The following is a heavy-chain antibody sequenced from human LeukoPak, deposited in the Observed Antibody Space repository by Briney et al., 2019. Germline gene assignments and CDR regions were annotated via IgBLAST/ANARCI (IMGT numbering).Heavy chain of an antibody. V-gene: IGHV3-23*01. D-gene: IGHD3-22*01. CDR2: ISGSGYST. J-gene: IGHJ4*02. Sequence: GGSLRLSCAASGFTFSSYAMSWVRQTPGKGLEWVSAISGSGYSTYYADSVKGRFTISRDNFKNTLDLQMNSLRAEDTAVYYCAEDVIADSSGYPYYFDYWGQGTLVTVSS. CDR3: AEDVIADSSGYPYYFDY. CDR1: GFTFSSYA.